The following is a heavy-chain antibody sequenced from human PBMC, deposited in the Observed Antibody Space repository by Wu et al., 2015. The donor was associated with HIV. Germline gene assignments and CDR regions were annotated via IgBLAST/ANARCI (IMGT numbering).Heavy chain of an antibody. J-gene: IGHJ4*02. CDR3: ARGREIYSSSWYLPDY. Sequence: QVQLVQSGAEVKKPGASVKVSCKASGYTFTGYYMHWVRQAPGQGLEWMGWINPNSGGTNYAQKFQVRVTITTNESTSIAYMELSSLRSDDTAVYYCARGREIYSSSWYLPDYWGQGTLVTVSS. CDR1: GYTFTGYY. D-gene: IGHD6-13*01. V-gene: IGHV1-2*02. CDR2: INPNSGGT.